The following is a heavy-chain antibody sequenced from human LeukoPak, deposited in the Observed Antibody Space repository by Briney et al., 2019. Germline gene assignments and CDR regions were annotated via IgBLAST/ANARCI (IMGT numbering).Heavy chain of an antibody. Sequence: ASVKVSCKASGYTFTGYYMHWVRQAPGQGLEWMGWINPNSGGSKYAQKFQGWVTMTRDTSISTAYMELSRLRYDDTAVYYCARGFDYYDSSGYNSDAFDIWGQGTMVTVSS. CDR2: INPNSGGS. CDR3: ARGFDYYDSSGYNSDAFDI. V-gene: IGHV1-2*04. CDR1: GYTFTGYY. J-gene: IGHJ3*02. D-gene: IGHD3-22*01.